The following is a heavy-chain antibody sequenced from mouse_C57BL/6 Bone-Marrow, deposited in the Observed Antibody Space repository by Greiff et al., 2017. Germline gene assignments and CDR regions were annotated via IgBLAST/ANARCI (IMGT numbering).Heavy chain of an antibody. CDR1: GFTFSDYG. J-gene: IGHJ2*01. CDR2: ISSGSSTI. CDR3: ARTGYYDDFDY. V-gene: IGHV5-17*01. Sequence: EVKLMESGGGLVKPGGSLKLSCAASGFTFSDYGMHWVRQAPEKGLEWVAYISSGSSTIYYADTVKGRFTISRDNAKNTLFLQMTSLRSEDTAMYYGARTGYYDDFDYWGQGTTLTVSS. D-gene: IGHD2-3*01.